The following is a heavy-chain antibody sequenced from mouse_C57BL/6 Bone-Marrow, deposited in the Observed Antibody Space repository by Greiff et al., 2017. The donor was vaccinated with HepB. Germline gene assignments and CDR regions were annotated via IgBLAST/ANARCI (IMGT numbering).Heavy chain of an antibody. J-gene: IGHJ4*01. D-gene: IGHD3-2*02. CDR3: ARHGSGYVRYYAMDY. Sequence: EVMLVESGGGLVQPGESLKLSCESNEYEFPSHDMSWVRKTPEKRLELVAAINSDGGSTYYPDTMERRFIISRDNTKKTLYLQMSSLRSEDTALYYCARHGSGYVRYYAMDYWGQGTSVTVSS. V-gene: IGHV5-2*01. CDR1: EYEFPSHD. CDR2: INSDGGST.